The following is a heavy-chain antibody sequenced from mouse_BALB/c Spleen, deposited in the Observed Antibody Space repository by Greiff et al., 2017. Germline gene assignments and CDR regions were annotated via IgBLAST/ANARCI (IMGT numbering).Heavy chain of an antibody. CDR3: TRSSTMITTALDY. CDR1: GYTFTSYW. J-gene: IGHJ2*01. V-gene: IGHV1S22*01. CDR2: IYPGSGST. D-gene: IGHD2-4*01. Sequence: LQQPGSELVRPGASVKLSCKASGYTFTSYWMHWVKQRHGQGLEWIGNIYPGSGSTNYDEKFKSKGTLTVDTSSSTAYMHLSSLTSEDSAVYYCTRSSTMITTALDYWGQGTTLTVSS.